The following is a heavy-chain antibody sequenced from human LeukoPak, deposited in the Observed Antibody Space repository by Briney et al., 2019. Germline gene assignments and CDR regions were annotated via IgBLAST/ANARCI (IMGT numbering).Heavy chain of an antibody. CDR1: GYTFTAYY. J-gene: IGHJ6*02. CDR3: ARDSGYCSSTSCYSPHYYGMDV. D-gene: IGHD2-2*01. Sequence: ASVKVSCKASGYTFTAYYMHWVRQAPGQGLEWMGWIDPNSGGTNFAQKFQGRVTMTRDTSIITAYMELSRLTSDDTAVYYCARDSGYCSSTSCYSPHYYGMDVWGQGTTVTVSS. V-gene: IGHV1-2*02. CDR2: IDPNSGGT.